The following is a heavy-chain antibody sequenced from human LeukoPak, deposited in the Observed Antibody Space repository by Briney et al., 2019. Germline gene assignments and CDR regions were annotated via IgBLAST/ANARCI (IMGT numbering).Heavy chain of an antibody. J-gene: IGHJ5*02. CDR2: INHSGST. CDR3: ARGLGGIVVVPAAINSNWFDP. D-gene: IGHD2-2*01. Sequence: SETLSLTCSVSGGSLSSKSYYWGYVRQPPGKGLEWIGEINHSGSTNYNPSLKSRVTISVDTSKNQFSLKLSSVTAADTAVYYCARGLGGIVVVPAAINSNWFDPWGQGTLVTVSS. CDR1: GGSLSSKSYY. V-gene: IGHV4-39*07.